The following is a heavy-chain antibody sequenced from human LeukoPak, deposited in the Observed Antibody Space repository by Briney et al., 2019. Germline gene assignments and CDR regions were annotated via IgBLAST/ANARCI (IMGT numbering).Heavy chain of an antibody. V-gene: IGHV3-23*01. Sequence: PGGSLRLSCAASGFTFSSYSMNWVRQAPGKGLEWVSAISGSGGSTHYRDSVKGRFTISRDNSKNTLYLQMNSLRAEDTAVYYCAKDPYDFWSGYYPLDYWGQGTLVTVSS. D-gene: IGHD3-3*01. J-gene: IGHJ4*02. CDR2: ISGSGGST. CDR3: AKDPYDFWSGYYPLDY. CDR1: GFTFSSYS.